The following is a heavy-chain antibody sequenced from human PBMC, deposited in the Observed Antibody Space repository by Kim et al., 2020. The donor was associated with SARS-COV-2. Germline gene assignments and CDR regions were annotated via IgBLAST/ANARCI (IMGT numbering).Heavy chain of an antibody. Sequence: GGSLRLSCVVSGLTFEDYAMHWIRQAPGKALEWVAGIYWNSARIGYGDSVKGRFTVSRDNAKNFLYLQMNSLRVEDSAIYYCIKELSPGGLDLWGRGTLVTVSS. D-gene: IGHD3-10*01. J-gene: IGHJ5*02. CDR2: IYWNSARI. V-gene: IGHV3-9*01. CDR3: IKELSPGGLDL. CDR1: GLTFEDYA.